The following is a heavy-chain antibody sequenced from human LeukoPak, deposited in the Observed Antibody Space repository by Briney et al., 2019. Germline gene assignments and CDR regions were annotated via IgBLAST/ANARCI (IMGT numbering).Heavy chain of an antibody. CDR2: IKTDGSEK. CDR1: GFIFSDSY. J-gene: IGHJ5*01. CDR3: VRGGTYWTVS. Sequence: GGCLRLSCAASGFIFSDSYMSWVRQAPGKGLEWVATIKTDGSEKFHVDSVSGRFTISRDNTKDSLFLQMNSLRVDDTAVYYCVRGGTYWTVSWGQGTLVTVSS. V-gene: IGHV3-7*01.